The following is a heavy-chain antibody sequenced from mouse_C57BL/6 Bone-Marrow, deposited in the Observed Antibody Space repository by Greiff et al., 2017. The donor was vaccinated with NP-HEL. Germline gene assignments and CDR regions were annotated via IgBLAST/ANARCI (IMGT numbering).Heavy chain of an antibody. CDR2: IRSKSNNYAT. Sequence: EVHLVESGGGLVQPTGSLKLSCAASGFSFNTYAMNWVRQAPGKGLEWVARIRSKSNNYATYYADSVKDRFTISRDDSESMLYLQMNTLKTEDTAMYYCVRQSSGYRDYWGQGTTLTVSS. D-gene: IGHD3-2*02. V-gene: IGHV10-1*01. CDR3: VRQSSGYRDY. J-gene: IGHJ2*01. CDR1: GFSFNTYA.